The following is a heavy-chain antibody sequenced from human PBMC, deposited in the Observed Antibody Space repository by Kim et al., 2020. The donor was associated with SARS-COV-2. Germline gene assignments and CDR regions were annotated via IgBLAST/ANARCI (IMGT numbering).Heavy chain of an antibody. CDR3: ARHVVVVPAAIGFVDY. CDR1: GGSISSSSYY. CDR2: IHYSGST. Sequence: SETLSLTCTVSGGSISSSSYYWGWIRQPPGKGLDWIGSIHYSGSTYYNPSLKSRVTISVDTSKNQFSLKLSSVTAADTAVYYCARHVVVVPAAIGFVDYWGQGTLVTVSS. J-gene: IGHJ4*02. D-gene: IGHD2-2*01. V-gene: IGHV4-39*01.